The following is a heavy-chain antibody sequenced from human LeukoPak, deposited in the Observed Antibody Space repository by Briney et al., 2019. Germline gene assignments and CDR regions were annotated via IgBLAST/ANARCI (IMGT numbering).Heavy chain of an antibody. CDR3: ARRGLYGDYSWYFDL. CDR2: IWFDGSNI. Sequence: PGRSLRLSCAASGFTFRTYGMNWVRQAPGKGLEWVADIWFDGSNIHYVDSVKGRFTISGDNSKNSLDLQMNSLRAEDTAVYYCARRGLYGDYSWYFDLWGRGTLVTVSS. J-gene: IGHJ2*01. V-gene: IGHV3-33*01. CDR1: GFTFRTYG. D-gene: IGHD4-17*01.